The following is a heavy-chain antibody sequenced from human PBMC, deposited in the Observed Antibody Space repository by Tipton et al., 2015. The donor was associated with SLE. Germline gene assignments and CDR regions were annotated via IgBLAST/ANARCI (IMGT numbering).Heavy chain of an antibody. CDR1: GGSISSGSYY. CDR2: IYSRGST. Sequence: TLSLTCTVSGGSISSGSYYWSWIRQPAGKGLEWIGRIYSRGSTNYNLSLNSGVTISLDTSRNQFSLKLRSVTAADTAVYYCARGVAGYYFFSYMDVWGKGTTVTIS. D-gene: IGHD2-15*01. V-gene: IGHV4-61*02. J-gene: IGHJ6*03. CDR3: ARGVAGYYFFSYMDV.